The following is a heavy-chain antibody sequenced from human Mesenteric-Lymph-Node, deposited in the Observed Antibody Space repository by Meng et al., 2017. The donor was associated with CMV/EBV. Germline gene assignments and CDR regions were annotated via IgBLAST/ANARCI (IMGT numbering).Heavy chain of an antibody. CDR3: ARVDWDYVGADH. CDR1: GFLVGNNY. V-gene: IGHV3-53*01. J-gene: IGHJ4*02. CDR2: IKSTGET. Sequence: GESLKISCAVSGFLVGNNYMTWVRQTPGTGLECLSIIKSTGETYYADSVRGRFTISRDIAKNILYLQMSSLRAEDTAKYYCARVDWDYVGADHWGQGTLVTVSS. D-gene: IGHD1-7*01.